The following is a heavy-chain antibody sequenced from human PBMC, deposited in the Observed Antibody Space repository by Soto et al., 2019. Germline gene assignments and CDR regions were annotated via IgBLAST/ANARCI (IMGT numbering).Heavy chain of an antibody. V-gene: IGHV1-69*01. J-gene: IGHJ6*02. CDR1: GGTFSNHA. D-gene: IGHD2-2*01. CDR3: ARSQGSSTSLEIYYYYYYGMDV. Sequence: QVQLVQSGAEVKKPGSSVEVSCKASGGTFSNHAIIWVRQAPGQGLEWMGGIIPISVTANYAQTFHVRVTITAGESTSTAYMELSSLRSEDTAVYYCARSQGSSTSLEIYYYYYYGMDVWGPGTTVTVSS. CDR2: IIPISVTA.